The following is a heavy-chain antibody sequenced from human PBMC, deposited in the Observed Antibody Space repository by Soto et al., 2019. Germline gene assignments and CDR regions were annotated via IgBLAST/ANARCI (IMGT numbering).Heavy chain of an antibody. CDR1: GFTFSDYY. V-gene: IGHV3-11*05. CDR2: ISSSSSST. D-gene: IGHD6-13*01. J-gene: IGHJ6*02. CDR3: ARERASSSLYYYSYGMDV. Sequence: QVQLVESGGGLVKPGGSLRLSCAASGFTFSDYYMSWIRQAPGKGLEWVSYISSSSSSTNYADSVKGRFTISRDNAKNSLYLQMNTLRAEDTAVYYCARERASSSLYYYSYGMDVWGQGTTVTVSS.